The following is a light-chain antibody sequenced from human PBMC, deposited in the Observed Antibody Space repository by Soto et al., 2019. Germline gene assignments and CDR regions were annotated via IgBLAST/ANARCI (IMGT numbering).Light chain of an antibody. CDR1: QSVSSNY. CDR2: GAS. Sequence: EIVLTQSPGTLSLSPGERATLSCRASQSVSSNYLTWYQQKPGQAPRLLIYGASSRATGIADRFSGSGSGTDFTLTNSRLEPEEFLVYYGQQYGTSPLTVGRGTKVDIK. J-gene: IGKJ3*01. V-gene: IGKV3-20*01. CDR3: QQYGTSPLT.